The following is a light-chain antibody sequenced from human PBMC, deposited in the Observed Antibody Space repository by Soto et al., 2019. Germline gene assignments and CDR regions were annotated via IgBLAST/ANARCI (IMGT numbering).Light chain of an antibody. CDR1: QSVSTN. J-gene: IGKJ2*01. V-gene: IGKV3-15*01. CDR3: QQYHNWPPFT. CDR2: GAS. Sequence: EIVMTQSPATLSVSPGERATLSCRASQSVSTNLACYQQKPGQAPRLLMYGASTRATGIPARFSGSGSGTEFTLTISSLQSEDFAVYYCQQYHNWPPFTFGQGTKLKI.